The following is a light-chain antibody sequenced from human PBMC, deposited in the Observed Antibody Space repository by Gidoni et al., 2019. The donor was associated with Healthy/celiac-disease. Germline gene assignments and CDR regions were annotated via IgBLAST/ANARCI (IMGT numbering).Light chain of an antibody. J-gene: IGLJ2*01. CDR1: SSNIGSGYD. Sequence: QSVLTPPPSVSGAPGQRVTIPCTGSSSNIGSGYDVHWYQHLPGTAPKLLIYGNHNRPSGVPDRFAGSKSGTSASLAITGLQAEDEGDFYCQSYDSSLSGVVFGGGTKLTVL. V-gene: IGLV1-40*01. CDR3: QSYDSSLSGVV. CDR2: GNH.